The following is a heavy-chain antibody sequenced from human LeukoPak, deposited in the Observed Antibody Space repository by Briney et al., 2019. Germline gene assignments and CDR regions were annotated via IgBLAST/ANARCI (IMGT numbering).Heavy chain of an antibody. CDR2: IYSGGST. Sequence: GGSLRLSCAASGFTVSSNYMSWVRQAPGKGLEWVSVIYSGGSTYYADSVKGRFTISRDNSKNTLYLQMNSLRAEDAAVYYCARDLNYYYYGMDVWGQGTTVTVSS. CDR3: ARDLNYYYYGMDV. J-gene: IGHJ6*02. CDR1: GFTVSSNY. V-gene: IGHV3-66*01.